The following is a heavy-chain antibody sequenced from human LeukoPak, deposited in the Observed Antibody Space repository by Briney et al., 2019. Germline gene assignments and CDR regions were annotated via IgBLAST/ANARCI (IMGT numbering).Heavy chain of an antibody. CDR3: ARTYCSSTSCLPDY. CDR1: GGSISSGGYY. D-gene: IGHD2-2*01. V-gene: IGHV4-31*03. CDR2: IYYSGST. J-gene: IGHJ4*02. Sequence: SETLSLTCTVSGGSISSGGYYWSWIRQHPGKGLEWIGYIYYSGSTYYNPSLKSRVNISVDTSKNQFSLKLSSVTAADTAVYYCARTYCSSTSCLPDYWGQGTLVTVSS.